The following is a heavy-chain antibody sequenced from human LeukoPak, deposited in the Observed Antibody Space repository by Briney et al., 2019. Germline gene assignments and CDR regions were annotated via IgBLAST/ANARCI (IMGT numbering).Heavy chain of an antibody. CDR2: IDIDGSGT. V-gene: IGHV3-74*01. Sequence: GGSLRLSCAASGFTFSSYAMSWVRQAPGKGLVWVSRIDIDGSGTTYADSVKGRFTISRDNAKNSLYLQMNSLRAEDTAVYYCARWDGALFDYWGQGTLVTVSS. CDR3: ARWDGALFDY. J-gene: IGHJ4*02. D-gene: IGHD1-26*01. CDR1: GFTFSSYA.